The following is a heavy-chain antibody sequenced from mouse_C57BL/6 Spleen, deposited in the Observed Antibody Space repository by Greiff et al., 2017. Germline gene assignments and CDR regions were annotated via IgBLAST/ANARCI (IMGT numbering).Heavy chain of an antibody. Sequence: QVQLQQPGAELVMPGASVKLSCKASGYTFTSYWMHWVKQRPGQGLEWIGEIDPSDSYTNYNQKFKGKSTLTVDKSSSTAYMQLSSLTSEDSAVYYCARRDAYYFDYWGQGTTLPVSS. CDR1: GYTFTSYW. CDR2: IDPSDSYT. CDR3: ARRDAYYFDY. V-gene: IGHV1-69*01. J-gene: IGHJ2*01.